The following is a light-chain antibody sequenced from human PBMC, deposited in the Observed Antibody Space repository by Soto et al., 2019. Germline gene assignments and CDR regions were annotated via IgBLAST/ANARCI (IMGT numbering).Light chain of an antibody. J-gene: IGLJ1*01. V-gene: IGLV1-47*01. Sequence: QSALTQPPSASGTPGQRVTISCSGSSSNIGSNYVYWYQQLPGTAPKLLIYRNNQRPSGVPDRFSGSKSGTSASLAISGLRSDDEADYYCESWDDSLGGYVFGTGTKVTVL. CDR2: RNN. CDR1: SSNIGSNY. CDR3: ESWDDSLGGYV.